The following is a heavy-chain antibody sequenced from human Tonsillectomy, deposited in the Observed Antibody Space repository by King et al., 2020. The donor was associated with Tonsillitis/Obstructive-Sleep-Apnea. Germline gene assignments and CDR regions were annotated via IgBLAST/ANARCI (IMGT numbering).Heavy chain of an antibody. D-gene: IGHD2-2*01. J-gene: IGHJ4*02. V-gene: IGHV3-13*04. CDR3: ARGGYCSSTSCYVVGYFDY. CDR2: IGNAGDT. CDR1: GFTFSSYD. Sequence: VQLVESGGGLVQPGGSLRLSCAASGFTFSSYDMHWVRHVTGKGLEWVSAIGNAGDTYYPGSVKGRFTISRENGKNSLYLQMNSLRAGDTAVYYCARGGYCSSTSCYVVGYFDYWGQGTLVTVSS.